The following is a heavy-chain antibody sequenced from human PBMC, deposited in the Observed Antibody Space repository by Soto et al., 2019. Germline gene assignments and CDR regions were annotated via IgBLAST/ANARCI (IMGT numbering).Heavy chain of an antibody. J-gene: IGHJ6*02. V-gene: IGHV4-4*07. Sequence: PSETLSLTCSVSGADINTYSWTWIRQPAGKGLEWIGRIYTSASINYNPSLKGRVTLSVDTSTNQVSLRLASVTAADTAIYYCARDRQAGYNFHYGMDVSGQGTTGTVS. D-gene: IGHD6-19*01. CDR3: ARDRQAGYNFHYGMDV. CDR2: IYTSASI. CDR1: GADINTYS.